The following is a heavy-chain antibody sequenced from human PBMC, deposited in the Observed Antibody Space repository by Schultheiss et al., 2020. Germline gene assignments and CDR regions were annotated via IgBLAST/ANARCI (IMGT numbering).Heavy chain of an antibody. CDR3: ARVRAMVRGVPSYYGMDV. CDR1: GYTFTGYY. Sequence: ASVTVSGKASGYTFTGYYMHWVRQAPGQGLEWMGWINPNSGGTNYAQKFQGRVTMTRDTSISTAYMELSRLRSDDTAVYYCARVRAMVRGVPSYYGMDVWGQGTTVTVSS. D-gene: IGHD3-10*01. J-gene: IGHJ6*02. CDR2: INPNSGGT. V-gene: IGHV1-2*02.